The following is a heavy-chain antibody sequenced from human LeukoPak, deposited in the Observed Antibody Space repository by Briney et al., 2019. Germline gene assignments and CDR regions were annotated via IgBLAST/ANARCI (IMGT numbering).Heavy chain of an antibody. D-gene: IGHD3-22*01. CDR3: ARGGYDSSGYRIEDY. Sequence: PGGSLRLSCAASGFTFSSYWMTWVRQAPGKGLEWVANIKQDGSEKYYVDSVKGRFTISRDNAENSLYLQMDSLRAEDTAVYYCARGGYDSSGYRIEDYWGQGTLVTVSS. CDR2: IKQDGSEK. J-gene: IGHJ4*02. V-gene: IGHV3-7*01. CDR1: GFTFSSYW.